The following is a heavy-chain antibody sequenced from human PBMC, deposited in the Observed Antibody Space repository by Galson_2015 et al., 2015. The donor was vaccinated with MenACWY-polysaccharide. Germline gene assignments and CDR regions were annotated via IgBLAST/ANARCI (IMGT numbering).Heavy chain of an antibody. CDR2: IDWDDDK. V-gene: IGHV2-70*01. CDR3: AQMRYCSGGSCSTWNWFDP. J-gene: IGHJ5*02. CDR1: GFSLSTSGMC. Sequence: PALVKPTQTLTLTCTFSGFSLSTSGMCVSWIRRPPGKALEWLALIDWDDDKYYSTSLKTRLTISKDTSKNQVVHTMTNMDPVDTATYYCAQMRYCSGGSCSTWNWFDPWDQGTLVTVSS. D-gene: IGHD2-15*01.